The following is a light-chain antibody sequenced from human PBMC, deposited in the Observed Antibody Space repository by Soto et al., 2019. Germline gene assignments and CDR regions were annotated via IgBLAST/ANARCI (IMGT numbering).Light chain of an antibody. V-gene: IGKV3-20*01. CDR2: AAS. CDR3: QQYGSSPIT. J-gene: IGKJ5*01. CDR1: QSVNSNF. Sequence: TQSPGSLSLSPGERATLSCRASQSVNSNFLGWYQQTPGQPPRLLIYAASGRATGIPDRFSGSGSGTDFTLTITRLEPEESAVYYCQQYGSSPITFGQGTRLEIK.